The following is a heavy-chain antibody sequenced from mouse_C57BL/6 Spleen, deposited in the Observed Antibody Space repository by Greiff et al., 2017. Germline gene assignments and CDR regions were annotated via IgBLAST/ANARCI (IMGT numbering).Heavy chain of an antibody. Sequence: QVQLQQPGAELVKPGASVKLSCKASGYTFTSYWMHWVKQRPGQGLEWIGMIHPNSGSTNYNEKFKSKATLTVDKSSSTAYMQLSSLTSEDSAVYYCARKASYYYGREGPHYYAMDYWGQGTSVTVSS. CDR2: IHPNSGST. J-gene: IGHJ4*01. CDR3: ARKASYYYGREGPHYYAMDY. CDR1: GYTFTSYW. D-gene: IGHD1-1*01. V-gene: IGHV1-64*01.